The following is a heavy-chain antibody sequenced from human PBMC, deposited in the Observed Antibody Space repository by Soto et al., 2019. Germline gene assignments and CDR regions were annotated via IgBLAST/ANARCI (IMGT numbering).Heavy chain of an antibody. D-gene: IGHD2-2*01. J-gene: IGHJ6*02. V-gene: IGHV1-18*01. Sequence: ASVKVSCKASGYTFTSYGISWVRQAPGQGLEWMGWISAYNGNTNYAQKLQGRVTMTTDTSTSTAYMELRSLRSDDTAVYYCAREGEIVVVPGAKYYYYGMDVWGQGTTVTVSS. CDR2: ISAYNGNT. CDR1: GYTFTSYG. CDR3: AREGEIVVVPGAKYYYYGMDV.